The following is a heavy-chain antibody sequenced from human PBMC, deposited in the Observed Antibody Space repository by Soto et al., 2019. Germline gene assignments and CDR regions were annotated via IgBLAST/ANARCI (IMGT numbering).Heavy chain of an antibody. CDR2: MNPNSGNT. CDR1: GYTFTSYD. V-gene: IGHV1-8*01. Sequence: ASVKVSCKASGYTFTSYDINWVRQATGQGLEWMGWMNPNSGNTGYAQKFQGRVTMTRNTSISTAYMELSSLRSEDTAVYYCATFTSFIVLMVYAPSLYPNDAFDIWGQGTMVTVSS. J-gene: IGHJ3*02. D-gene: IGHD2-8*01. CDR3: ATFTSFIVLMVYAPSLYPNDAFDI.